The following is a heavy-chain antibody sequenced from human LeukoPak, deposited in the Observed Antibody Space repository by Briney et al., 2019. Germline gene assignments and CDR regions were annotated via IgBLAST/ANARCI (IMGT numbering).Heavy chain of an antibody. Sequence: GGSLRLSCAASGFTVSSDYMSWGRQAPGKGLEWGTGMYSGGSTYYADSVKGRFTISRDNSKTTLYIQMNSLRAEDTAVYYCARNGYYYDSSGYYGYYMDVWGKGTTVTVSS. CDR1: GFTVSSDY. V-gene: IGHV3-53*01. CDR2: MYSGGST. D-gene: IGHD3-22*01. J-gene: IGHJ6*03. CDR3: ARNGYYYDSSGYYGYYMDV.